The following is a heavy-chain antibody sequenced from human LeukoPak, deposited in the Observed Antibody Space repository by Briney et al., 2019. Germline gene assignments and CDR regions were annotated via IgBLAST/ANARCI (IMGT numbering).Heavy chain of an antibody. V-gene: IGHV1-69*06. J-gene: IGHJ4*02. CDR1: GGTFSSYA. Sequence: ASVKVSCKASGGTFSSYAISWVRQAPGQGLEWMXXIIPIFGTANYAQKFQGRVTITADKSTSTAYMELSSLRSEDTAVYYCAREAYSGYDTVFDYWGQGTLVTVSS. CDR2: IIPIFGTA. D-gene: IGHD5-12*01. CDR3: AREAYSGYDTVFDY.